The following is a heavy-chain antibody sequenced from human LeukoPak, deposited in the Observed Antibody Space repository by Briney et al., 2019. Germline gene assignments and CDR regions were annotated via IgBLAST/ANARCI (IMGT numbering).Heavy chain of an antibody. J-gene: IGHJ4*02. CDR1: GGTFRSYA. CDR3: ASSKDYHDSSGYARTLDY. D-gene: IGHD3-22*01. CDR2: IIPIFGTA. V-gene: IGHV1-69*13. Sequence: VASVKVSCKTSGGTFRSYAISWVRQAPGQGLEWMGGIIPIFGTANYAQKFQGRVTITADESTSTAYMELSSLRSEDTAIYYCASSKDYHDSSGYARTLDYWGQGTLVTVSS.